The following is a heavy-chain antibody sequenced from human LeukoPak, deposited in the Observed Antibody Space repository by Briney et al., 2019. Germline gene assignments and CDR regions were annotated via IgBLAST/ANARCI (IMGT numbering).Heavy chain of an antibody. CDR3: ARDWGDYDILTGYYSIAFDI. D-gene: IGHD3-9*01. Sequence: SDTLSLTCTVSGGSISSYYWSWIRQPPGKGLEWIGYIYYSGSTNYNPSLKSRVTISVDTSKNQFSLKLSSVTAADTAVYYCARDWGDYDILTGYYSIAFDIWGQGTMVTVSS. CDR1: GGSISSYY. J-gene: IGHJ3*02. V-gene: IGHV4-59*01. CDR2: IYYSGST.